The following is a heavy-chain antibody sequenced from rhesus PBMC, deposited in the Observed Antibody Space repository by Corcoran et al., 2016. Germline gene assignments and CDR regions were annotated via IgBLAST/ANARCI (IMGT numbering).Heavy chain of an antibody. CDR1: GLPLGDYA. CDR3: TRVMAAGFDY. V-gene: IGHV3-7*01. CDR2: ISSTGKTI. D-gene: IGHD6-13*01. J-gene: IGHJ4*01. Sequence: EVQLVESGGGLVQPGGSLILSCLASGLPLGDYALHWVRPAPGKGLEWVSCISSTGKTIYYAGSVKGRFTVSRDNAKNSLSLLMSSLRAEDTAVYYCTRVMAAGFDYWGQGALATVSA.